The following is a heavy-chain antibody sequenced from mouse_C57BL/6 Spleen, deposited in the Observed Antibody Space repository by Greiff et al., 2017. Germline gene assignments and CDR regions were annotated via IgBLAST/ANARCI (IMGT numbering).Heavy chain of an antibody. D-gene: IGHD2-1*01. CDR3: ARDNYGNPSIAMDY. Sequence: EVKLMESEGGLVQPGSSMKLSCTASGFTFSDYYMAWVRQVPEKGLEWVAHINYDGSSTYYLDSLKSRFIISRDNAKNILYLQMRSLKSEDTATYYCARDNYGNPSIAMDYWGQGTSVTVSS. V-gene: IGHV5-16*01. CDR1: GFTFSDYY. CDR2: INYDGSST. J-gene: IGHJ4*01.